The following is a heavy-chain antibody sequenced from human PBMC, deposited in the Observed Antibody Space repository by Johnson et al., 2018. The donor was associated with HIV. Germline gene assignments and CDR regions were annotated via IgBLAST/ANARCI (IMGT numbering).Heavy chain of an antibody. J-gene: IGHJ3*02. Sequence: VQLVESGGGVVQPGGSLRLSCAASGFTVSTNSMSWVRQAPGKGLEWVSVIYSGDNTLYADSVKGRFIVSRDNSKNTLYVQMNSLRAEDTAVYYCARDRLMTATLFPDAFDIWGQGTMVTVSS. CDR3: ARDRLMTATLFPDAFDI. V-gene: IGHV3-66*01. D-gene: IGHD3-16*01. CDR1: GFTVSTNS. CDR2: IYSGDNT.